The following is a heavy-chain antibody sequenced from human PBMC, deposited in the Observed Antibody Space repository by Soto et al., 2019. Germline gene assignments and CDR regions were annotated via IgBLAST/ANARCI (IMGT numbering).Heavy chain of an antibody. V-gene: IGHV5-10-1*01. Sequence: GESLKISCKGSGYSFACYWITWVRQKPGKGLEWMGRIDPSDSQTYYSPSFRGHVTISATKSITSVFLQWSSLRASDTAMYYCARQIYYSDTGPNFQYCFDPWGQGTPVTVSS. CDR2: IDPSDSQT. J-gene: IGHJ5*02. D-gene: IGHD3-22*01. CDR3: ARQIYYSDTGPNFQYCFDP. CDR1: GYSFACYW.